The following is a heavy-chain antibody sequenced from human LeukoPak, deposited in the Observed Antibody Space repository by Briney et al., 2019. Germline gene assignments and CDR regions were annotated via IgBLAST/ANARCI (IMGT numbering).Heavy chain of an antibody. CDR2: IYYSGST. CDR1: GGSISSYY. J-gene: IGHJ6*02. V-gene: IGHV4-59*01. CDR3: ARTQYNWNNDYYYGMDV. Sequence: PSETLSLTCTVSGGSISSYYWSWIRQPPGKGLEWIGYIYYSGSTNYNPSLKSRVTISVDTSKNQFSLKLSSVTAADTAVYYCARTQYNWNNDYYYGMDVWGQGTTVTVSS. D-gene: IGHD1/OR15-1a*01.